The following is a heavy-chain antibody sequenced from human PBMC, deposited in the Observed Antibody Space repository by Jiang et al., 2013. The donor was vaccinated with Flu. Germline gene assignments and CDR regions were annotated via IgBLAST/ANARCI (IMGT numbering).Heavy chain of an antibody. CDR3: ARSTHYYDSSGYNYYYYYYGMDV. J-gene: IGHJ6*02. Sequence: LLKPSETLSLTCTVSGGSISVNNYYWGWIRQPPGKGLEWIGSIYYSGSAYYNPSLKSRVTMSIDRSKNQFSLKLSSVTAADTAVYYCARSTHYYDSSGYNYYYYYYGMDVWGQGTTVTVSS. V-gene: IGHV4-39*01. D-gene: IGHD3-22*01. CDR1: GGSISVNNYY. CDR2: IYYSGSA.